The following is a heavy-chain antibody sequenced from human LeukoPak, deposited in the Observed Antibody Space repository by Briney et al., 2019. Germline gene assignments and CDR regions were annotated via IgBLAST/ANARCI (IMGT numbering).Heavy chain of an antibody. D-gene: IGHD4-23*01. J-gene: IGHJ4*02. CDR2: FDPEDGET. CDR1: GYTLTELS. CDR3: AASPELRWYNPGVDY. V-gene: IGHV1-24*01. Sequence: ASVKVSCKVSGYTLTELSMHWVRQAPGKGLEWMGGFDPEDGETIYAQKFQGRVTMTEDTSTGTAYMELSSLRSEDTAVYYCAASPELRWYNPGVDYWGQGTLVTVSS.